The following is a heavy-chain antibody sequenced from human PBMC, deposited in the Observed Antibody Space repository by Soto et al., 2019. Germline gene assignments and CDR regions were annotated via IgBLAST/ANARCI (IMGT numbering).Heavy chain of an antibody. CDR3: ARDRSIAARPSLPGSGFYYYYGMDV. Sequence: KPSETLSLTCTVSGGSISSGDYYWSWIRQPPGKGLEWIGYIYYSGSTYYNPSLKSRVTISVDTSKNQFSLKLSSVTAADTAVYYCARDRSIAARPSLPGSGFYYYYGMDVWGQGTTVTVSS. V-gene: IGHV4-30-4*01. D-gene: IGHD6-6*01. CDR1: GGSISSGDYY. CDR2: IYYSGST. J-gene: IGHJ6*02.